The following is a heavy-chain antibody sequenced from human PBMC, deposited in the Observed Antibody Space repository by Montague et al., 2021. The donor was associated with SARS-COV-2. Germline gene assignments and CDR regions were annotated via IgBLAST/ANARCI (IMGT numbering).Heavy chain of an antibody. J-gene: IGHJ4*02. D-gene: IGHD3-22*01. CDR1: GFSLSTSGVG. V-gene: IGHV2-5*02. CDR2: IYWDDDK. Sequence: PALVTPTQTLTLTCTFSGFSLSTSGVGVGWIRQPPGKALEWLALIYWDDDKRYSPSLKTRLTITKDTSKNQVVLTMTNMDPVDTGTYYCAHRLARHYDINAHLWRPFDYWGQGTLVTVSS. CDR3: AHRLARHYDINAHLWRPFDY.